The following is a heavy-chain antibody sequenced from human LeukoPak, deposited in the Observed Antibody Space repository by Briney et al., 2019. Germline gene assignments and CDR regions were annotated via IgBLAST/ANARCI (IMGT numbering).Heavy chain of an antibody. Sequence: SETLSLTCTVSGGSISSHYWSWIRQPPGKGLEWIGYIYYSGSTNYNPSLKSRVTISVDTSKNQFSLKLSSVTAADTAVYYCARGSGSIPFDYWGRGTLVTVSS. V-gene: IGHV4-59*11. CDR1: GGSISSHY. CDR2: IYYSGST. J-gene: IGHJ4*02. D-gene: IGHD1-26*01. CDR3: ARGSGSIPFDY.